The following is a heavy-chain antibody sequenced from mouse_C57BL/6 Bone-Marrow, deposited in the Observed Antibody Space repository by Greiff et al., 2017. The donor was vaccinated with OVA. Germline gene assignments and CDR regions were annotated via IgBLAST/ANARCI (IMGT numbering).Heavy chain of an antibody. CDR3: ARHWGRGYVDY. Sequence: EVKLVESGGGLVQPGGSLKLSCAASGFTFSDYYMYWVRQTPEKRLEWVAYISNGGGSTYYPDTVKGRFTISRDNAKNTLYLQMSRLKSEDTAMYYCARHWGRGYVDYWGQGTTLTVSS. D-gene: IGHD3-3*01. CDR2: ISNGGGST. V-gene: IGHV5-12*01. J-gene: IGHJ2*01. CDR1: GFTFSDYY.